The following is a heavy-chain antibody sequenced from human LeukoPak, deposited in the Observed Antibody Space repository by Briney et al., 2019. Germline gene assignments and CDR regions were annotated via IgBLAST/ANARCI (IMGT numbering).Heavy chain of an antibody. CDR1: GFTFSSYA. D-gene: IGHD6-19*01. J-gene: IGHJ6*02. Sequence: GGSLRLSCAASGFTFSSYAMSWVRQAPGKGLEWVSAISGSGGNTYYTDSVKGRFTISRDNSKNTLFLQMNSLRAEDTAVYYCARDDSKWLVPLLNYYYGMDVWGQGTTVTVSS. V-gene: IGHV3-23*01. CDR3: ARDDSKWLVPLLNYYYGMDV. CDR2: ISGSGGNT.